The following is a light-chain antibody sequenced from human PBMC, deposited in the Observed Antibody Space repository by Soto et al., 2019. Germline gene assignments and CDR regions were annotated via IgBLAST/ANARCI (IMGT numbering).Light chain of an antibody. J-gene: IGLJ2*01. CDR2: DVT. CDR1: SSDVGGYNY. Sequence: QSALTQPRSVSGSPGQSVTISCTGSSSDVGGYNYVSWFQQHPDKAPKLMIYDVTKRTSGVPYRFSGSKSGNTASLTISGLQAEDEADYYCCSYAGSYTVLFGGGTKVTVL. CDR3: CSYAGSYTVL. V-gene: IGLV2-11*01.